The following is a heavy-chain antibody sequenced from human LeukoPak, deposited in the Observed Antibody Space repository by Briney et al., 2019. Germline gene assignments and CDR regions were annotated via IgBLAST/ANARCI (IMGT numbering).Heavy chain of an antibody. J-gene: IGHJ4*02. CDR1: GFTFSSYW. CDR2: INSDGSST. CDR3: ARDPTVLWFGELLPLDY. V-gene: IGHV3-74*01. D-gene: IGHD3-10*01. Sequence: GGSLRLSCAASGFTFSSYWMHWVRQAPGKGLVWVSRINSDGSSTSYADSVKGRFTISRDSAKNTLYLQMNSLRAEDTAVYYCARDPTVLWFGELLPLDYWGQGTLVTVSS.